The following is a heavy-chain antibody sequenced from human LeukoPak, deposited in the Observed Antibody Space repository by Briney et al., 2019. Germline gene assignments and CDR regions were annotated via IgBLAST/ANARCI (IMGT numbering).Heavy chain of an antibody. Sequence: GGSLRLSCVGAGFTFNNYAMNWVRQAPGKGPEWVSSISGSRASTYYADSVKGRFTISRDNSKNTLYLQMNSLRAEDTAVYYCAKDQTFDYWGQGTLVTVSS. CDR1: GFTFNNYA. CDR2: ISGSRAST. V-gene: IGHV3-23*01. J-gene: IGHJ4*02. CDR3: AKDQTFDY.